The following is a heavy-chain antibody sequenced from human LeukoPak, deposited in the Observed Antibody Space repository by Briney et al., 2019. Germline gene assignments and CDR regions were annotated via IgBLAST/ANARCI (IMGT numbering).Heavy chain of an antibody. D-gene: IGHD1-26*01. V-gene: IGHV3-30*18. CDR3: AKDSVRKTIVGPTTRGVNDY. CDR2: ISFVVSNK. Sequence: PGGSLRLSCAAPGFTFRSYGMHWGRQGPGKGLGWVAVISFVVSNKYYTASVKGRFTISGDNSKNTLYLQMNSLRPEDTAVYYCAKDSVRKTIVGPTTRGVNDYWGQGTLVTVSS. CDR1: GFTFRSYG. J-gene: IGHJ4*02.